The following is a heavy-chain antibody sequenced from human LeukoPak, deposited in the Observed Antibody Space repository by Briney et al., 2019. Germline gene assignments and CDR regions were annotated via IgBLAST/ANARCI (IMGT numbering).Heavy chain of an antibody. V-gene: IGHV4-34*01. D-gene: IGHD4/OR15-4a*01. Sequence: PSETLSLTSAVSGGSFSGYYWSWIRQPPGKGREWIGEINHAGYINYNPSPKSRVTISADTSKNQLSRKLSSLTSAHTAVFYCSRDRNLHDYYAFDIWVEGTLVAVPS. CDR2: INHAGYI. J-gene: IGHJ3*02. CDR3: SRDRNLHDYYAFDI. CDR1: GGSFSGYY.